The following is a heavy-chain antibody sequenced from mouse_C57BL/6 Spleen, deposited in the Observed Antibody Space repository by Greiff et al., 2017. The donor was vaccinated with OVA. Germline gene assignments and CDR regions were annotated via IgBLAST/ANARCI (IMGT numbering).Heavy chain of an antibody. J-gene: IGHJ2*01. CDR3: ARGYGGYYFDY. CDR1: GYTFTSYG. V-gene: IGHV1-81*01. Sequence: QVQLQQSGAELARPGASVKLSCKASGYTFTSYGISWVKQRTGQGLEWIGEIYPRSGNTYYNEKFKGKATLTADKSSSTAYMELRSLTSEDSAVYFCARGYGGYYFDYWGQGTTLTVSS. D-gene: IGHD2-2*01. CDR2: IYPRSGNT.